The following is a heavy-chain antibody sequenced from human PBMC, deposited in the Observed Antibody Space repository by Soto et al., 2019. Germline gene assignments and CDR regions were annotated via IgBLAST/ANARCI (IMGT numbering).Heavy chain of an antibody. J-gene: IGHJ6*02. V-gene: IGHV5-10-1*01. CDR3: ARYDYGSGSSISYYYYGMDV. CDR1: GYSFTSYW. D-gene: IGHD3-10*01. Sequence: PGESLKISCKGSGYSFTSYWISWVRQMPGKGLEWMGRIDPSDSYTNYSPSFQGHVTISADKSIGTAYLQWSSLKASDTAMYYCARYDYGSGSSISYYYYGMDVWGQGTTVTVSS. CDR2: IDPSDSYT.